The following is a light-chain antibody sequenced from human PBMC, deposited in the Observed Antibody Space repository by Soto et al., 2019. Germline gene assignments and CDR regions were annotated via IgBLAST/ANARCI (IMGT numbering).Light chain of an antibody. CDR1: QSVAGY. Sequence: DIQMTQSPSSLSASVAGRVTITCRASQSVAGYLNWYQQRPGKAPKLLIYAASSLQSGVPSRFSGSGSGTDFTLTISRLEPEDFAVYYCQQYGSSPTFGGGTKVDIK. J-gene: IGKJ4*01. CDR3: QQYGSSPT. V-gene: IGKV1-39*01. CDR2: AAS.